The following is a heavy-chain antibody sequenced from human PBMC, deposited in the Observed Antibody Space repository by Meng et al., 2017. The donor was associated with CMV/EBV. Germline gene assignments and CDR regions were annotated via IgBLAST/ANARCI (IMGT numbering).Heavy chain of an antibody. D-gene: IGHD2-2*01. CDR3: ARAGYCSSTSCPRAEYYYYYYGMDV. CDR1: GYTFTSYG. J-gene: IGHJ6*02. Sequence: SVKVSCKASGYTFTSYGISWVRQAPGQGLEWMGWISAYNGNTNYAQKLQGRVTMTTDTSTSTAYMELRSLRSDDTAVYYCARAGYCSSTSCPRAEYYYYYYGMDVWGQGTTVTVSS. V-gene: IGHV1-18*01. CDR2: ISAYNGNT.